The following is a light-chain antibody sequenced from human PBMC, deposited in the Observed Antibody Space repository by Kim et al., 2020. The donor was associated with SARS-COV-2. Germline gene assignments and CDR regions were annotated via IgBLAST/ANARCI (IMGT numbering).Light chain of an antibody. Sequence: PAQTARITCEGNNIGSQSMHWYQQKPGQAPVLVMYYTTDRPSGIPERFAGSTSGNTATLTISRVEAGDEADYYCQVWDSDSDHYVFGTGTKVTVL. J-gene: IGLJ1*01. CDR3: QVWDSDSDHYV. CDR1: NIGSQS. V-gene: IGLV3-21*04. CDR2: YTT.